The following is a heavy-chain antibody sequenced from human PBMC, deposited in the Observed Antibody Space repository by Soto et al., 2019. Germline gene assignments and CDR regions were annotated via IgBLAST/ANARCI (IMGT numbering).Heavy chain of an antibody. V-gene: IGHV1-46*01. J-gene: IGHJ4*02. CDR3: ARVGGWDYYFDY. Sequence: ASVKVSCKSSGYTFTSYYMHWVRQAPGQGLEWMGIINPSGGSTSYAQKFQGRVTMTRDTSTSTVYMELSSLRSEDTAVYYCARVGGWDYYFDYWGQGPLVTVSS. D-gene: IGHD6-19*01. CDR2: INPSGGST. CDR1: GYTFTSYY.